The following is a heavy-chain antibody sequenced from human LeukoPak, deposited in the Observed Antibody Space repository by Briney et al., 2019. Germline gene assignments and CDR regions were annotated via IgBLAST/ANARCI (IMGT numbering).Heavy chain of an antibody. V-gene: IGHV1-18*01. CDR1: GYTFTNYG. Sequence: ASVKVSCKASGYTFTNYGISWVRQAPGQGLEWMGWISAYNGNTNYAQKLQGRVTMTTDTSTSTAYMELRSLRSDDTAVYYCARSRYSSSSEGFDPWGQGTLVTVSS. CDR2: ISAYNGNT. D-gene: IGHD6-6*01. J-gene: IGHJ5*02. CDR3: ARSRYSSSSEGFDP.